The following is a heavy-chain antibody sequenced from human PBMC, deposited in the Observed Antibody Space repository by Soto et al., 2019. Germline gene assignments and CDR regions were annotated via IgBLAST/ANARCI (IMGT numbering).Heavy chain of an antibody. V-gene: IGHV3-48*02. CDR2: ISSSIATI. CDR3: AREGAARPDY. J-gene: IGHJ4*02. D-gene: IGHD6-6*01. Sequence: EVQLVESGGGLVQPGGSLRLSCAASGFTFSNYGMNWVRQAPGKGLAWVSYISSSIATIQYADSVKGRFTISRDNAKNSLYLQMNSLRDEDTAVYYCAREGAARPDYWGQGTLVTVSS. CDR1: GFTFSNYG.